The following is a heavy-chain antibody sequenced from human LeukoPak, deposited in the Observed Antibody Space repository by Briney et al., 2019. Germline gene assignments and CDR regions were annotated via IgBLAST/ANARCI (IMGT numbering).Heavy chain of an antibody. Sequence: TGGSLRLSCAASGFTFSSYWMSWVRQAPGKGLEWVANIKQDGSEKYYVDSVKGRFTISRDNAKNSLYLQMNSLRAEDTAVYYCASYYGSGSLDAFDIWGQGTMAPSLQ. CDR1: GFTFSSYW. CDR3: ASYYGSGSLDAFDI. CDR2: IKQDGSEK. V-gene: IGHV3-7*01. D-gene: IGHD3-10*01. J-gene: IGHJ3*02.